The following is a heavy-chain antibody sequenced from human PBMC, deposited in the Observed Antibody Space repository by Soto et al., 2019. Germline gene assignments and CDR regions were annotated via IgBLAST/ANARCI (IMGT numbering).Heavy chain of an antibody. CDR3: ARQSPHSGTYFFDY. D-gene: IGHD1-26*01. V-gene: IGHV3-72*01. Sequence: GGSRIHYCAASGFYFSNAWMSWVRQALEMGLAWVGRSRNKANSYTTEYAASVEGRSTISRDDSKNSLFLQMSSLKTEDTAVYFCARQSPHSGTYFFDYWGRGTLVTFSS. CDR2: SRNKANSYTT. J-gene: IGHJ4*02. CDR1: GFYFSNAW.